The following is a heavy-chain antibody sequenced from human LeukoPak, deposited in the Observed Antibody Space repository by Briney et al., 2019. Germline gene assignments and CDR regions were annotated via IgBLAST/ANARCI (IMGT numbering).Heavy chain of an antibody. CDR1: GFTFTSYA. V-gene: IGHV3-23*01. CDR2: ISSDGRSI. D-gene: IGHD3-22*01. J-gene: IGHJ4*02. CDR3: AKVAVSSGYYPEV. Sequence: GGSLRLSCVGSGFTFTSYAMSWVRQAPGKGLEWVAAISSDGRSIYHADSVKGRFTISRDISKNTPYLQMNSLRVEDTAVYYCAKVAVSSGYYPEVWGQGTLVTVSS.